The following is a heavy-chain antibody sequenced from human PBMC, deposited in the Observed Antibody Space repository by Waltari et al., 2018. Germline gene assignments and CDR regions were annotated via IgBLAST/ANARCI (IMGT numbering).Heavy chain of an antibody. CDR1: GFSLRSRKMG. V-gene: IGHV2-5*05. CDR2: IYWDDDA. D-gene: IGHD3-10*01. CDR3: VQMDGRFGELYDFDY. Sequence: QITLKESGPTLVKPTQTLTLTCSFSGFSLRSRKMGVGWVRQPPGKALEWLAIIYWDDDARYAPSLTSRLTITKNTSKNQVVLSMTNMDPVDTGTYYCVQMDGRFGELYDFDYWGQGTLITVSS. J-gene: IGHJ4*02.